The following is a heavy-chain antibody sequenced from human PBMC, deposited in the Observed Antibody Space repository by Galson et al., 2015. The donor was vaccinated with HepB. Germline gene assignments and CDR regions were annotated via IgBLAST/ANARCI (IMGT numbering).Heavy chain of an antibody. J-gene: IGHJ4*02. Sequence: SLRLSCAASGFAFNRYTMNRVRQAPGKGLEWVSYISSSGDATYYADSVKGRFTISRDNAKNSLYLQMNSLRAEDTAVYYCARGASYIGGYSGTSYWGQGALATVSS. V-gene: IGHV3-48*01. CDR1: GFAFNRYT. CDR2: ISSSGDAT. CDR3: ARGASYIGGYSGTSY. D-gene: IGHD1-26*01.